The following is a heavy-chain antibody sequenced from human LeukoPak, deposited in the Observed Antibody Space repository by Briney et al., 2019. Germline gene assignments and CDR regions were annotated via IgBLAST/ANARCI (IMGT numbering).Heavy chain of an antibody. CDR1: GGCISSGDYY. J-gene: IGHJ1*01. V-gene: IGHV4-30-4*01. CDR3: ASEMYYYDSSGYPSSEYFQH. CDR2: IYYSGST. D-gene: IGHD3-22*01. Sequence: SETLSLTCTVSGGCISSGDYYWSWIRQPPGKGLEWIGYIYYSGSTYYNPSLKSRVTISVDTSKNQFSLKLSSVTAADTAVYYCASEMYYYDSSGYPSSEYFQHWGQGTLVTVSS.